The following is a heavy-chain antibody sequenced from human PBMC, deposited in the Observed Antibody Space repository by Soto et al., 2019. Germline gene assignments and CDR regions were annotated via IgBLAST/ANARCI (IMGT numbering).Heavy chain of an antibody. Sequence: QVQLVQSGAELKKPGSSVNVSCAASGGTFKTYTINWVRQAPGQGLEWIEQIIPMYDSANYAQRFQGRVTISADKCTNIADMELSGLRSEDTALYYCATWRTYSGSYCFDYWGQATLVSVSS. D-gene: IGHD1-26*01. V-gene: IGHV1-69*06. CDR3: ATWRTYSGSYCFDY. CDR1: GGTFKTYT. CDR2: IIPMYDSA. J-gene: IGHJ4*02.